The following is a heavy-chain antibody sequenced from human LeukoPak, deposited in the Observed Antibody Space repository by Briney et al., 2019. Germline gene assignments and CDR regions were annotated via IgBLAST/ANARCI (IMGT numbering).Heavy chain of an antibody. Sequence: ASVKVSCKASGYTFTSYQMNWVRQAPGQGLELMGVIIPSGGSTSYAQKFQGRVTMSRDTSTSTVYMELSGLRSEDTGVYYCARVGGDGSGYYYSDYWGQGTLVTVSS. CDR3: ARVGGDGSGYYYSDY. CDR1: GYTFTSYQ. CDR2: IIPSGGST. V-gene: IGHV1-46*01. J-gene: IGHJ4*02. D-gene: IGHD3-22*01.